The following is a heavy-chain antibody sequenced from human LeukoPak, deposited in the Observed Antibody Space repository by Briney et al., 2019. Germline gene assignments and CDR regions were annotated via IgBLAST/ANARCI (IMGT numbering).Heavy chain of an antibody. V-gene: IGHV4-59*10. Sequence: SETLSLTCAAYGGSFSGYYWSWIRQPAGKGLEWFGRIYTSGSTNYNPSLKSRVTISVDTSKNQFSLKLSSVTAADTAVYYCARGGSYLDYWGQGSLVTVSS. CDR2: IYTSGST. CDR3: ARGGSYLDY. J-gene: IGHJ4*02. D-gene: IGHD1-26*01. CDR1: GGSFSGYY.